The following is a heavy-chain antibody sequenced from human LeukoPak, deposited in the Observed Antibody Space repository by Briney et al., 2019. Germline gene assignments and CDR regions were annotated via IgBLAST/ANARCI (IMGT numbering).Heavy chain of an antibody. CDR2: INPDGSTT. J-gene: IGHJ5*02. CDR3: VRVLSGSWDWFDP. Sequence: PGRSLRLSCAASGFTFDECAMHWVRQAPGKGLEWVSRINPDGSTTTYADSVKGRFTISRDNAKNTVYLQMNSLRAEDTALYHCVRVLSGSWDWFDPWGQGTLVTVSS. D-gene: IGHD3-22*01. V-gene: IGHV3-74*01. CDR1: GFTFDECA.